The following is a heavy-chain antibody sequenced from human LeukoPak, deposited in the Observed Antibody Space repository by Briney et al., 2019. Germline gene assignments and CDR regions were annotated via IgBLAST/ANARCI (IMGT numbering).Heavy chain of an antibody. J-gene: IGHJ4*02. CDR2: INWNGGST. CDR3: ASVDSGITGAPSFTY. D-gene: IGHD1-20*01. CDR1: GFTFDDYG. Sequence: GGSLRLSCAASGFTFDDYGMSWVRQAPGKGLEWVSGINWNGGSTGYADSVKGQFTISRDNAKNSLYLQMNSLRAEDTALYYCASVDSGITGAPSFTYWGQGTLVTVSS. V-gene: IGHV3-20*04.